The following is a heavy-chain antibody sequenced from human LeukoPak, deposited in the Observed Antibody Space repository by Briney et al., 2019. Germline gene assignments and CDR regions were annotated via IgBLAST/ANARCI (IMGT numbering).Heavy chain of an antibody. CDR3: TRAPAYYDILTGYYPNWFDP. Sequence: ASVKVSCKASGYTFTSYDINWVRQATGQGLEWMGWMNPNSGNTGYAQKFQSRVTITRNTSISTAYMELSSLRSEDTAVYYCTRAPAYYDILTGYYPNWFDPWGQGTLVTVSS. CDR1: GYTFTSYD. V-gene: IGHV1-8*03. D-gene: IGHD3-9*01. J-gene: IGHJ5*02. CDR2: MNPNSGNT.